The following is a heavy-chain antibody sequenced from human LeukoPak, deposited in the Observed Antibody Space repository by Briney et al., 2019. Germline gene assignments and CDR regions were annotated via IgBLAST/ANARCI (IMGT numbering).Heavy chain of an antibody. CDR2: IYPGDSDT. Sequence: GESLKISRKGSGYSFTSYWIGWVRQMPGKGLEWIGIIYPGDSDTRYSPSFQGQVTISADKSISTAYLQWSSLKASDTAMYYCARRLYYYDSSGYPGGFDPWGQGTLVTASS. CDR3: ARRLYYYDSSGYPGGFDP. CDR1: GYSFTSYW. V-gene: IGHV5-51*01. J-gene: IGHJ5*02. D-gene: IGHD3-22*01.